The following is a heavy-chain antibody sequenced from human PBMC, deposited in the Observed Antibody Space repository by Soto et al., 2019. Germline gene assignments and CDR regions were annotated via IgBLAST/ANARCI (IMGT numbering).Heavy chain of an antibody. D-gene: IGHD3-16*02. CDR2: INAGNGNT. V-gene: IGHV1-3*01. J-gene: IGHJ3*02. CDR3: ARVWIMITFGGVIVNAFDI. CDR1: GYTFTSYA. Sequence: ASVKVSCKASGYTFTSYAMHWVRQAPGQRLEWMGWINAGNGNTKYSQKFQGRVTITRDTSASTAYMELSSLRSEDTAVYYCARVWIMITFGGVIVNAFDIWGQGTMVTVSS.